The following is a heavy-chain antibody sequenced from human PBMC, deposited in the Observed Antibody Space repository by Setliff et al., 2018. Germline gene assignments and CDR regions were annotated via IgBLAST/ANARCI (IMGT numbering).Heavy chain of an antibody. Sequence: SETLSLTCTVSGGSISSSSYYWGWIRQPPGKGLEWIGSIYYSGSSYHNPSLKSRVTISVDTSKNQFSLKLSSVTAADTAVYYCAREHLHYYDSSGPSLWFDPWGQGTLVTVSS. CDR2: IYYSGSS. J-gene: IGHJ5*02. V-gene: IGHV4-39*07. CDR3: AREHLHYYDSSGPSLWFDP. D-gene: IGHD3-22*01. CDR1: GGSISSSSYY.